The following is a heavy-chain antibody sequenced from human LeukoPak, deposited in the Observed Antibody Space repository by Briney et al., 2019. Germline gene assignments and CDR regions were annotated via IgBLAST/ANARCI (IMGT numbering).Heavy chain of an antibody. Sequence: SETLSLTCTVSGYSISSGYYWGWIRQPPGKGLEWIGSIYHSGSTYYNPSLKSRVTISVDTSKNQFSLKLSSVTAADTAVYYCARESKMATAYYFDYWGQGTLVTVSS. CDR1: GYSISSGYY. J-gene: IGHJ4*02. V-gene: IGHV4-38-2*02. CDR3: ARESKMATAYYFDY. D-gene: IGHD5-24*01. CDR2: IYHSGST.